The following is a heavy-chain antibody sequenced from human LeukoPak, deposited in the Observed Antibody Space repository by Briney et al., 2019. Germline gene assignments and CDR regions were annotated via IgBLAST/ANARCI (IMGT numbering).Heavy chain of an antibody. CDR1: GFTFSSYE. Sequence: GGSLRLSCAASGFTFSSYEMNWVRQAPGKGLEWVSYISSSGSIIYYADSVKGRFTISRDNAKNSLYLQMNSLRAEDTAVYYCARPGGYGDYYFDYWGQGTLVTVSS. CDR3: ARPGGYGDYYFDY. D-gene: IGHD4-17*01. J-gene: IGHJ4*02. CDR2: ISSSGSII. V-gene: IGHV3-48*03.